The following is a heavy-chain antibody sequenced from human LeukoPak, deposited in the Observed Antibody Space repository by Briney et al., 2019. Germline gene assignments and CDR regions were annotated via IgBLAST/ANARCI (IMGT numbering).Heavy chain of an antibody. CDR3: ASVGMVAATPYWYFDL. V-gene: IGHV3-66*01. D-gene: IGHD2-15*01. J-gene: IGHJ2*01. CDR2: IYSGGST. Sequence: HTGGSLRLSCAASGFTVSSNYMSWVRQAPGKGLEWVSVIYSGGSTYYTDSVKGRFTVSRDISKNTLYLQMNSLRAEDTAVYYCASVGMVAATPYWYFDLWGRGTLVTVSS. CDR1: GFTVSSNY.